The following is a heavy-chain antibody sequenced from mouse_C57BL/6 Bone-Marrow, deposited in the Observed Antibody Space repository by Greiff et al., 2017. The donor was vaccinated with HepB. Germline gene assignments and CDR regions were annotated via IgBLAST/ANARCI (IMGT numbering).Heavy chain of an antibody. J-gene: IGHJ2*01. D-gene: IGHD3-2*02. Sequence: QVQLQQSGAELVKPGASVKMSCKASGYTFTSYWITWVKQRPGQGLEWIGVIYPGSGSTNYNEKFKSKATLTVDTSSSTAYMQLSSLTSEDSAVYYCARGNAYTAQATDYWGQGTTLTVSS. CDR1: GYTFTSYW. V-gene: IGHV1-55*01. CDR2: IYPGSGST. CDR3: ARGNAYTAQATDY.